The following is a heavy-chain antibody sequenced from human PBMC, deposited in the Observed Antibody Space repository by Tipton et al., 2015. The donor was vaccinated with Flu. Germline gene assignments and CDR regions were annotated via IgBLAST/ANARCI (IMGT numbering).Heavy chain of an antibody. V-gene: IGHV4-4*07. Sequence: LRLSCTVSGGSMRNYCWSWIRQPAGKGLEWIGRIYNSGNINYNPSLKSRVTMSVDTSKNQFSLKLSSVTAADTAVYYCARGRLARLEWEPHIWGQGTLVTVSS. CDR1: GGSMRNYC. CDR3: ARGRLARLEWEPHI. CDR2: IYNSGNI. D-gene: IGHD1-26*01. J-gene: IGHJ4*02.